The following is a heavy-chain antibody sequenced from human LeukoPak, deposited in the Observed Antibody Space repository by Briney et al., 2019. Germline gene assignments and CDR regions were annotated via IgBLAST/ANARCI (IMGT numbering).Heavy chain of an antibody. J-gene: IGHJ6*02. CDR2: IYYTGTT. Sequence: SETLSLTCTVSGGSISSGGYYWTWIRQHPGKGLEYIGYIYYTGTTYHNPSLKSRVTISIDTSKNQFSLKLTSVTAADTAVYYCARNRDVHNGMDVWGQGITVIVSS. V-gene: IGHV4-31*03. CDR3: ARNRDVHNGMDV. CDR1: GGSISSGGYY.